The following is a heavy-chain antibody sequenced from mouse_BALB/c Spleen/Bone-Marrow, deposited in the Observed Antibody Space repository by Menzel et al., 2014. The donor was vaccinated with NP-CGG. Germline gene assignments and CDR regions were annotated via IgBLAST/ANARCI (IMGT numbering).Heavy chain of an antibody. V-gene: IGHV5-6-3*01. J-gene: IGHJ3*01. CDR1: GFTFSTYG. Sequence: EVKLVESGGGLVQPGGSLKLSCAASGFTFSTYGMSWVCQTPDKRLELVASINNNGGSTYYPDSVKGRFTISRDNAKNTLYLQMSSLKSEDTAMYYCARDHVVGYWGQGTLVTVSA. CDR3: ARDHVVGY. CDR2: INNNGGST.